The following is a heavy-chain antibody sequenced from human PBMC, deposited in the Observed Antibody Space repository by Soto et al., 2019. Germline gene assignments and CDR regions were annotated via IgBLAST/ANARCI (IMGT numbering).Heavy chain of an antibody. V-gene: IGHV4-59*01. CDR3: EKGRVYYVSSVNPEDF. J-gene: IGHJ4*02. Sequence: QVQLQESGPGLVKPSETLSLTCTVSGGSISGYYWSWLRQPPRKGLEWIGYISYLGSPNYNPSLKGRAPILKDMPKTLFSLGRGFVTAADRAVYYWEKGRVYYVSSVNPEDFWGQGPLSPVSP. D-gene: IGHD3-22*01. CDR2: ISYLGSP. CDR1: GGSISGYY.